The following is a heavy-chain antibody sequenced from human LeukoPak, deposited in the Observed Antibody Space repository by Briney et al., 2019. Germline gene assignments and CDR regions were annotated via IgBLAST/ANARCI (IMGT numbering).Heavy chain of an antibody. CDR3: AREERSGSSADAY. CDR1: GGSISSGGYY. V-gene: IGHV4-30-2*01. D-gene: IGHD1-26*01. J-gene: IGHJ4*02. CDR2: IYHSGST. Sequence: SETLSLTCTVSGGSISSGGYYWSWIRQPPGKGLEWIGYIYHSGSTCYNPSLKSRVTISVDRSKNQFSLKLSSVTAADTAVYYCAREERSGSSADAYWGQGTLVTVSS.